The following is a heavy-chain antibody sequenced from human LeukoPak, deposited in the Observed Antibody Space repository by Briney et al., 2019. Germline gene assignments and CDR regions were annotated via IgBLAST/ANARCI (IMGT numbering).Heavy chain of an antibody. CDR1: EFTFNSYG. Sequence: GWSLRLSCAGSEFTFNSYGINWVRQAPGKGLEWVSYISSGSTTIYYADSAKGRFTISRDNAKNSLYLQMNSLRAEDTAVYYCARGRGHFDYWGQGTLVTVSS. J-gene: IGHJ4*02. CDR2: ISSGSTTI. CDR3: ARGRGHFDY. V-gene: IGHV3-48*04.